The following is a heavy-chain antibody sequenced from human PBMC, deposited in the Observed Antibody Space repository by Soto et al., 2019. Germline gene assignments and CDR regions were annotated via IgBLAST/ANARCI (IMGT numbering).Heavy chain of an antibody. J-gene: IGHJ6*02. CDR3: ARGGYCSGGSCYYIYYYGMDV. Sequence: ASVKVSCKASGYTFTSYGISWVRQAPGQGLEWMGWISAYNGNTNYAQKLQGRVTKTTDTSTSTAYMELRSLRSDDTAVYYCARGGYCSGGSCYYIYYYGMDVWGQGTTVTVSS. CDR2: ISAYNGNT. D-gene: IGHD2-15*01. V-gene: IGHV1-18*01. CDR1: GYTFTSYG.